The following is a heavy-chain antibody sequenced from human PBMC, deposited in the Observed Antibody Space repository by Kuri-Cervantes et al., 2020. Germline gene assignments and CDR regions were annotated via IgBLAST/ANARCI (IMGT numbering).Heavy chain of an antibody. CDR1: GFTFSSYD. V-gene: IGHV3-13*01. D-gene: IGHD2-2*01. J-gene: IGHJ6*02. CDR2: IGTAGDT. Sequence: GGSLRLSCAASGFTFSSYDMHWVRQATGKGLEWVSAIGTAGDTYYLGSVKGRFTISRENAKNTLYLQMNSLRVEDTAVYYCAKVAIPAGTRGRLSYYYGLDVWGQGTTVTVSS. CDR3: AKVAIPAGTRGRLSYYYGLDV.